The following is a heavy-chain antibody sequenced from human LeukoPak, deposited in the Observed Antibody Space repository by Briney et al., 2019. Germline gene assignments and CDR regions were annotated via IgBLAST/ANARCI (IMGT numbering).Heavy chain of an antibody. D-gene: IGHD3-10*01. Sequence: PSETLSLTCAVYGGSFSGYYWSWIRQPPGKGLEWIGEINHSGSTNYNPSLKSRVTISVDTSKNQFSLKLSSVTAADTAVYYCARNVLLWFGESTNWFDPWGQGTLVTVSS. J-gene: IGHJ5*02. CDR1: GGSFSGYY. V-gene: IGHV4-34*01. CDR2: INHSGST. CDR3: ARNVLLWFGESTNWFDP.